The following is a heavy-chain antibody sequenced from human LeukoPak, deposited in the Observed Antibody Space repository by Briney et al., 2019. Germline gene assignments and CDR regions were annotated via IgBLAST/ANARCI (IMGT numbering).Heavy chain of an antibody. V-gene: IGHV3-9*01. Sequence: PGGSLRLSCAASGFTFDDYAMHWVRQAPGKGLEWVSGISWNSGSIGYADSVKGRFTISRDNAKNSLYLQMNSLRSEDTAIYYCARDNSVGDNAWWFDPWGQGTLVTVSS. CDR1: GFTFDDYA. CDR3: ARDNSVGDNAWWFDP. D-gene: IGHD1-26*01. CDR2: ISWNSGSI. J-gene: IGHJ5*02.